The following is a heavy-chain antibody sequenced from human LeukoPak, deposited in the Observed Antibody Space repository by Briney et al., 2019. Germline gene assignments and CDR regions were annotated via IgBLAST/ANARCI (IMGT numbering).Heavy chain of an antibody. V-gene: IGHV4-59*08. CDR3: ARQPRYCSGGSCYRFDY. J-gene: IGHJ4*02. CDR2: IYYSGST. Sequence: PSETLSLTCTVSGGSISGYYWSWIRQPPGKGLEWIGYIYYSGSTNYNPSLKSRVTISVDTSKNQFSLKLSSVTAADTAVYYCARQPRYCSGGSCYRFDYWGQGTLVTVSS. CDR1: GGSISGYY. D-gene: IGHD2-15*01.